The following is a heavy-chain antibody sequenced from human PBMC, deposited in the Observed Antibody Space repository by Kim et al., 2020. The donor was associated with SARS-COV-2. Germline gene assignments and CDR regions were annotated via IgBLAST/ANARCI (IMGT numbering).Heavy chain of an antibody. V-gene: IGHV4-59*01. D-gene: IGHD2-15*01. CDR2: IYYSGST. Sequence: SETLSLTCTVSGGSISSYYWSWIRPPPGKGLEWIGYIYYSGSTNYNPSLKSRVTISVDTSKNQFSLKLSSVTAADTAVDYCARAMELGYCSGGSCFHNYYYYGMDAWGQGTTVTVSS. CDR3: ARAMELGYCSGGSCFHNYYYYGMDA. CDR1: GGSISSYY. J-gene: IGHJ6*02.